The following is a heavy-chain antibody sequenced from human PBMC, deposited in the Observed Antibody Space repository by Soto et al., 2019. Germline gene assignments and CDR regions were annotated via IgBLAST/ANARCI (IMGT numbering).Heavy chain of an antibody. CDR1: GFTFSSYS. J-gene: IGHJ4*01. V-gene: IGHV3-21*01. D-gene: IGHD3-22*01. Sequence: EVQLVEYGGGLVKPGGSLRLSCAASGFTFSSYSMNWVRQAPGKGPEWVSSISSSSSYIYYADSVKGRFTIYRDNAKNTLYLQMTSLRAEDTAVYYCVTQDSSANGCYWGHGSLVTVSS. CDR2: ISSSSSYI. CDR3: VTQDSSANGCY.